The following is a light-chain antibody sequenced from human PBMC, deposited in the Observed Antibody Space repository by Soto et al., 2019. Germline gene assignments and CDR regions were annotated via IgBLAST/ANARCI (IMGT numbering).Light chain of an antibody. CDR1: LNIKSY. V-gene: IGKV1-39*01. J-gene: IGKJ4*01. Sequence: DIQMTQSPASLSASIGDRVTITCRASLNIKSYLNWYQQKPMRAPRLLIYGASTLATGIPSRFSGSGSGTDFTLTISNLHPEDIATYFCQQTYDSVTFGGGTKVDIK. CDR3: QQTYDSVT. CDR2: GAS.